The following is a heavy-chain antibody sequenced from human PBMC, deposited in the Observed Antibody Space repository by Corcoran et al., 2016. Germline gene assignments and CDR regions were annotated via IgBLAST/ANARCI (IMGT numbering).Heavy chain of an antibody. D-gene: IGHD3-3*01. V-gene: IGHV3-73*02. CDR3: TRHAIFGVGPADY. CDR1: GFTFSGSA. CDR2: IRSKANSYAT. Sequence: EVQLVESGGGLVQPGGSLKLSCAASGFTFSGSAMHWVRQASGKGLEWVGRIRSKANSYATAYAASVKGRFTISRDDSKNTAYLQMNSLKTEDTAVYDCTRHAIFGVGPADYWGQGTLVTVSS. J-gene: IGHJ4*02.